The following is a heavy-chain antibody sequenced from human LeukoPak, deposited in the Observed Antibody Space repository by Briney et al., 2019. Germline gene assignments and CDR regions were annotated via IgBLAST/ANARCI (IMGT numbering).Heavy chain of an antibody. CDR2: IRSKTNSYAT. Sequence: GGSLRLSCAASGFTFSDSAMHWVRQASGKGLEWVGRIRSKTNSYATSYAASVKGRFIISRDDSKNTAYLQMNSLKTEDTAVYYCTRPRHGEVRSMSYGYYYMDVWGKGTTVTVSS. J-gene: IGHJ6*03. D-gene: IGHD3-10*01. CDR3: TRPRHGEVRSMSYGYYYMDV. V-gene: IGHV3-73*01. CDR1: GFTFSDSA.